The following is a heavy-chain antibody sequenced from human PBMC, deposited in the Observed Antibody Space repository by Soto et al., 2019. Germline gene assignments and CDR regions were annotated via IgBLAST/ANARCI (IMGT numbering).Heavy chain of an antibody. CDR2: ISYDGSNK. J-gene: IGHJ4*02. V-gene: IGHV3-30-3*01. CDR1: GFTFSSYA. D-gene: IGHD3-10*01. CDR3: ARGRSYHYGSGSGY. Sequence: QVQLVESGGGVVQPGRSLRLSCAASGFTFSSYAMHWVRQAPGKGLEWVAVISYDGSNKYYADSVKGRFTISRDNSKNTLYLQMNSLRAEDTAVYYCARGRSYHYGSGSGYWGQGTLVTVSS.